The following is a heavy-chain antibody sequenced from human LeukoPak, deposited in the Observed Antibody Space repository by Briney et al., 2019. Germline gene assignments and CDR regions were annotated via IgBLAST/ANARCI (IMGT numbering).Heavy chain of an antibody. J-gene: IGHJ5*02. CDR2: IYSNGST. V-gene: IGHV4-30-4*01. CDR1: GGSISIGDYK. D-gene: IGHD1-14*01. CDR3: AKTGWRGGGTSTEFDP. Sequence: SETLSLTCTLSGGSISIGDYKWSCIRQSPGKGLECIGYIYSNGSTYSNPSLKSRLTISIYTSRNQFSLRLSSVTAADTAVYYCAKTGWRGGGTSTEFDPWGQGTLVTVSS.